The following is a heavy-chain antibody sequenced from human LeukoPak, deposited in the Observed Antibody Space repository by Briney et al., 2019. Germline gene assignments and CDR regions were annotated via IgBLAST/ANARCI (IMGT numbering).Heavy chain of an antibody. V-gene: IGHV4-4*07. D-gene: IGHD6-13*01. Sequence: KASETLSLTCTVSGGSISSFYWSWIRQPAGKGLEWIGRIYTSGSTNYNPSLKSRVTMSVDTSNNQFSLRPSSVTAADTAVYYCARHTHSIARYYFDYWGQGTLVTVSS. J-gene: IGHJ4*02. CDR2: IYTSGST. CDR3: ARHTHSIARYYFDY. CDR1: GGSISSFY.